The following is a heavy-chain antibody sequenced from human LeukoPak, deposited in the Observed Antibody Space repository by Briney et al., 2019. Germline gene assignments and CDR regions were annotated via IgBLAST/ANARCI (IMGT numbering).Heavy chain of an antibody. V-gene: IGHV4-34*01. J-gene: IGHJ6*02. Sequence: SETLSLTCAVYGGSFSGYYWSWIRQPPGKGVEWIGEINHSGSTNYSPSLKSRVTISVDTSKNQFSLKLSSVTAADTAVYYCARLYRGYCSSTSCLGNYYYGMDVWGQGTTVTVSS. CDR1: GGSFSGYY. D-gene: IGHD2-2*01. CDR2: INHSGST. CDR3: ARLYRGYCSSTSCLGNYYYGMDV.